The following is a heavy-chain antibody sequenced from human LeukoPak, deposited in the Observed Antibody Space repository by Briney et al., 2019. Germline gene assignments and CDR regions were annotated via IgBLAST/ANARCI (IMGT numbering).Heavy chain of an antibody. CDR2: MSSDGGKK. J-gene: IGHJ4*02. CDR1: GFTFSSYA. CDR3: AKKFRGTTVISGDYFDY. V-gene: IGHV3-30-3*02. D-gene: IGHD4-17*01. Sequence: TGGSLRLSCAASGFTFSSYAMHWVRQTPGKGLGWVAVMSSDGGKKYYADSVKGRFTISRDNSKNTLYLQINSLRAEDTAVYYCAKKFRGTTVISGDYFDYWGQGTLVTVSS.